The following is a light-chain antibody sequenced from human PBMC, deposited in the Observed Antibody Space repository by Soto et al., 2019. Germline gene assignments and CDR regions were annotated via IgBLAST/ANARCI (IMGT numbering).Light chain of an antibody. CDR2: DAS. Sequence: DVQMNLSPSTLSASVGDRVTITCRASQSISSWLAWYQQKPGKAPKLLIYDASSLESGVPSRFSGSGSGTEFTLTITSLQPDDFATYYCQQYNSYPWTFGQGTKAAIK. CDR1: QSISSW. V-gene: IGKV1-5*01. CDR3: QQYNSYPWT. J-gene: IGKJ1*01.